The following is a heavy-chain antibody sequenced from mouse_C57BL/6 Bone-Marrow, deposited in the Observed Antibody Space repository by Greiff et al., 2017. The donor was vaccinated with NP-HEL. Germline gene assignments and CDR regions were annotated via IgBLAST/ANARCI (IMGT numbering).Heavy chain of an antibody. Sequence: EVKLVESGPELVKPGDSVKISCKASGYSFTGYFMNWVMQSHGKSLEWIGRINPYNGDTFYNQKFKGKATLTVDKSSSTAHMELRSLTSEDSAVYYCAWDFFAYWGQGTLVTVSA. CDR3: AWDFFAY. J-gene: IGHJ3*01. CDR2: INPYNGDT. V-gene: IGHV1-20*01. D-gene: IGHD4-1*01. CDR1: GYSFTGYF.